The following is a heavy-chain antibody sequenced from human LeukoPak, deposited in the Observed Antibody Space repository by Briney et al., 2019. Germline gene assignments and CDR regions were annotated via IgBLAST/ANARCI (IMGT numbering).Heavy chain of an antibody. CDR2: ISSNGGST. J-gene: IGHJ6*02. V-gene: IGHV3-64*01. Sequence: GRSLRLSCAASGFTFSSYAMHWVRQAPGKGLEYVAAISSNGGSTYYANSVKGRFTISRDNSKNTLYLQMGSLRAEDMAVYYCARQMVRGVIGTHMDVWGQGTTVTVSS. CDR1: GFTFSSYA. CDR3: ARQMVRGVIGTHMDV. D-gene: IGHD3-10*01.